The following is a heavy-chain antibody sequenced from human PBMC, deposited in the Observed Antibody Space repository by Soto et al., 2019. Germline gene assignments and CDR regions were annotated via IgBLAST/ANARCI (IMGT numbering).Heavy chain of an antibody. V-gene: IGHV3-66*01. Sequence: GGSLRLSCAASGFHVSSNYMSWVRQAPGKGLEWVSVIYSGGSTYYADSVKGRFTISRDNSKNTLYLQMNSLRAEDTAVYYCASYVWGSYRPFDYWGQGTLVTVSS. CDR1: GFHVSSNY. CDR3: ASYVWGSYRPFDY. CDR2: IYSGGST. J-gene: IGHJ4*02. D-gene: IGHD3-16*02.